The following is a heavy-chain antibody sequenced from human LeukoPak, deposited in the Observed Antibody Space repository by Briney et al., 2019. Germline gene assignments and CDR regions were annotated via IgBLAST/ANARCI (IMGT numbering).Heavy chain of an antibody. D-gene: IGHD2-2*01. Sequence: GGSLRLSSTASGFTFTNYWMSWVRQAPGQGLEWVADIKQDGSETHYIDSVKDRFTISRDNAKKSLYLQMNSLRAEDTAVYFCAMQFTYGDYRPAGDYWGQGTLVTVSS. CDR1: GFTFTNYW. CDR3: AMQFTYGDYRPAGDY. J-gene: IGHJ4*02. CDR2: IKQDGSET. V-gene: IGHV3-7*01.